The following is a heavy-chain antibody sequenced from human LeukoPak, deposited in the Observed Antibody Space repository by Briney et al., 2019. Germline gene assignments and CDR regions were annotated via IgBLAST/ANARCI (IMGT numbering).Heavy chain of an antibody. V-gene: IGHV1-2*02. CDR3: ARDPLYESGPPVDY. J-gene: IGHJ4*02. CDR2: INPNSGGT. CDR1: GYTFTGCY. D-gene: IGHD2/OR15-2a*01. Sequence: GASVKVSCKASGYTFTGCYMHWVRQAPGQGLEWMGWINPNSGGTNYAQKFQGRVTMTRDTSISTAYMELSRLRSDDTAVYYCARDPLYESGPPVDYWGQGTLVTVSS.